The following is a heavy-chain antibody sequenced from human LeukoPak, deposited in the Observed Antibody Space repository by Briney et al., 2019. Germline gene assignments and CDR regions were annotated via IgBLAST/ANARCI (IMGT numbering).Heavy chain of an antibody. D-gene: IGHD6-6*01. V-gene: IGHV3-23*01. CDR2: ISGSGGST. Sequence: PGGSLRLSCAASGFTFSSYAMSWVRQAPGKGLEWVSAISGSGGSTYYADSVKGRFTISRDNSKNTLYLQMNSLRAEDTAVYYCAPPPHINSRLVRDWFDPWGQGTLVTVSS. CDR3: APPPHINSRLVRDWFDP. J-gene: IGHJ5*02. CDR1: GFTFSSYA.